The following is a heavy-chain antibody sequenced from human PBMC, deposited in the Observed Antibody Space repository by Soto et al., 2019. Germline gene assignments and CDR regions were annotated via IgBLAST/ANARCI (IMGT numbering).Heavy chain of an antibody. CDR1: GYTFTSYD. V-gene: IGHV1-8*01. CDR2: MNPNSGNT. CDR3: AREKSYGYADY. D-gene: IGHD5-18*01. Sequence: QVQLVQSGAEVKKPGASVKVTCKASGYTFTSYDSNWVRQATGQGLESMGWMNPNSGNTGYAKKFQGRVTMTRNTSISTAYMELSSLRSDDTAVYYCAREKSYGYADYWGQGTLVTVSS. J-gene: IGHJ4*02.